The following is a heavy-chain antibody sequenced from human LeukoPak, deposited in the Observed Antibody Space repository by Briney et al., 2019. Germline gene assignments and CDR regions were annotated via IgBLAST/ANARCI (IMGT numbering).Heavy chain of an antibody. CDR3: ARGEWLSGRHWFDP. J-gene: IGHJ5*02. V-gene: IGHV1-69*05. CDR1: GGTFSSYA. Sequence: SVKVSCKASGGTFSSYAISWVRQAPGQGLEWMGGIIPIFGTANSAQKFQGRVTITTDESTSTAYMELSSLRSEDTGVYYCARGEWLSGRHWFDPWGQGTLVTVSS. D-gene: IGHD3-3*01. CDR2: IIPIFGTA.